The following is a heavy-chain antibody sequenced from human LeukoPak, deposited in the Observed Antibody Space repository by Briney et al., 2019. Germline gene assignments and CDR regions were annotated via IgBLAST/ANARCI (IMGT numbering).Heavy chain of an antibody. D-gene: IGHD2-15*01. CDR1: GYTFTGYY. Sequence: ASVKVSCKASGYTFTGYYMHWVRQAPGKGLEWMGWINPNSGGTNYAQKFQGRVTMTRDTSISTAYMELSSLRSDDTAVYYCARDRGCSGGSCYFSWGQGTLVTVSS. CDR2: INPNSGGT. V-gene: IGHV1-2*02. J-gene: IGHJ4*02. CDR3: ARDRGCSGGSCYFS.